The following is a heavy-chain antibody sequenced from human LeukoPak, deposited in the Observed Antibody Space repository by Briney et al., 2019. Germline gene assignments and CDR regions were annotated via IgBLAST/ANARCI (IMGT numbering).Heavy chain of an antibody. CDR1: GGSISSYY. D-gene: IGHD3-22*01. V-gene: IGHV4-59*01. CDR2: IYYSGST. CDR3: AAGTPMIVVPFDY. Sequence: SETLSLTCTVSGGSISSYYWSWIRQPPGKGLEWIGYIYYSGSTNYNPSLKCRVTISVDTSKNQFSLKLSSVTAADTAVYYCAAGTPMIVVPFDYWGQGTLVTVSS. J-gene: IGHJ4*02.